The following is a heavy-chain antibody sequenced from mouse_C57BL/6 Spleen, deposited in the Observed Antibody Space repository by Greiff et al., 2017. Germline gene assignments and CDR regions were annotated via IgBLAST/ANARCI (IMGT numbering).Heavy chain of an antibody. CDR1: GYTFTDYE. D-gene: IGHD1-1*01. CDR3: TERDYGSSYAFAY. Sequence: QVQLQQSGAELVRPGASVTLSCKASGYTFTDYEMHWVKQTPVHGLEWIGAIDPETGGTAYNQKFKGKAILTAAKSSSTAYMELRSLTSEDSAVYYCTERDYGSSYAFAYWGQGTLVTVSA. V-gene: IGHV1-15*01. J-gene: IGHJ3*01. CDR2: IDPETGGT.